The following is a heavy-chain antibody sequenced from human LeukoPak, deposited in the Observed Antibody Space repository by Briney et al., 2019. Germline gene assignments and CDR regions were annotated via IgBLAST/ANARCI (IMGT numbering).Heavy chain of an antibody. CDR1: GGSFSGYY. J-gene: IGHJ4*02. CDR3: VSRIVPSSDFDY. Sequence: SETLSLTCAVYGGSFSGYYWSWIRQPPGKGLEWIGEINHSGSTNYNPSLKSRVTISVDTSKNQFSLKLSSVTVADTAVYYCVSRIVPSSDFDYWGQGTLVTVSS. D-gene: IGHD5-12*01. CDR2: INHSGST. V-gene: IGHV4-34*01.